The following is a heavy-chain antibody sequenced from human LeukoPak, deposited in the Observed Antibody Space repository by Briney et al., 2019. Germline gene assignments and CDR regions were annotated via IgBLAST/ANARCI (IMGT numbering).Heavy chain of an antibody. D-gene: IGHD6-13*01. CDR3: ARLSVGTFDY. Sequence: SETLSLTCTVSSGSISSSNYYWGWIRQPPWKGLEWIGNIYYSGSTYYNPSLKSRVTISVDTSKNQFSLKLTSVTAADTAVYYCARLSVGTFDYWGQGTLVTVSS. CDR2: IYYSGST. J-gene: IGHJ4*02. V-gene: IGHV4-39*01. CDR1: SGSISSSNYY.